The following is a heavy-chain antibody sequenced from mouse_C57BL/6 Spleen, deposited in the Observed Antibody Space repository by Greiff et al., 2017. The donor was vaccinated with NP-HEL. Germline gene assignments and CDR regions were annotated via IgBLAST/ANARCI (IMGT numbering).Heavy chain of an antibody. Sequence: VQLQQSGAELVKPGASVKLSCTASGFNIKDYYMHWVKQRPEQGLEWIGRIDPEDGETKYAPQFQGKATITADTSSNTAYLQLSSLTSEDTAVYYCARDGNPYYYAMDYWGQGTSVTVSS. CDR2: IDPEDGET. CDR3: ARDGNPYYYAMDY. D-gene: IGHD2-1*01. J-gene: IGHJ4*01. V-gene: IGHV14-2*01. CDR1: GFNIKDYY.